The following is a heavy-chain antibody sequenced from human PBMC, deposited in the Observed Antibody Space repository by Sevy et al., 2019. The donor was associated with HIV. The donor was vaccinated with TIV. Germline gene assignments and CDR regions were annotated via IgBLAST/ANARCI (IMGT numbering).Heavy chain of an antibody. V-gene: IGHV3-30-3*01. Sequence: GGSLRLSCEASGFAFRDSAIHWVRQSPGKGLEWVALISHGGSYEYYVDSVKGRFTVSSDRSNNILYLQMDSLRAEDTAVYYCARMVSGGLRWELVKENAFDIWGQGTAVTVSS. J-gene: IGHJ3*02. CDR3: ARMVSGGLRWELVKENAFDI. D-gene: IGHD4-17*01. CDR2: ISHGGSYE. CDR1: GFAFRDSA.